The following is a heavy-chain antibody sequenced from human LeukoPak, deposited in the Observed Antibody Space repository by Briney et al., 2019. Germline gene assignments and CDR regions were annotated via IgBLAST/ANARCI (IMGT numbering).Heavy chain of an antibody. Sequence: PGGSLRLSCEACGFTFTSYVMNWVRQDPGKGLEWVSGISGSGGDTYYADSVKGRFTISRDNAKNSLYLQMNSLRDEDTAVYYCARHDYGGNSGDNWGQGTLVTVSS. D-gene: IGHD4-23*01. CDR3: ARHDYGGNSGDN. CDR2: ISGSGGDT. CDR1: GFTFTSYV. V-gene: IGHV3-23*01. J-gene: IGHJ4*02.